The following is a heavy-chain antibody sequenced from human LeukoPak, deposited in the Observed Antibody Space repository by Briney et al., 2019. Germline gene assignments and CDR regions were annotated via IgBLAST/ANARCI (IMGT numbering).Heavy chain of an antibody. Sequence: PGGSLRLSCAASGFTFSDYYMDWVRQAPGKGLEWLARSGNKAANFPTIYVASVRGRFTISTNHSKSLLYLPMNSVKSEDTAVYYCVRGFNSFDIWGRGTMVAVSS. CDR1: GFTFSDYY. V-gene: IGHV3-72*01. CDR3: VRGFNSFDI. J-gene: IGHJ3*02. CDR2: SGNKAANFPT.